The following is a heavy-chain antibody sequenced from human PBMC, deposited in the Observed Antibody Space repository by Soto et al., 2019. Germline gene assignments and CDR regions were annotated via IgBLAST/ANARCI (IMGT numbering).Heavy chain of an antibody. CDR1: GGTFSSYA. V-gene: IGHV1-69*13. CDR2: IIPIFGTA. D-gene: IGHD3-10*01. Sequence: ASVKVSCKASGGTFSSYAISWVRQAPGQGLEWMGGIIPIFGTANYAQKFQGRVTITADESTSTAYMELSSLRSEDTAVYYCASEGVRGMDVWGQGTTVTVSS. J-gene: IGHJ6*02. CDR3: ASEGVRGMDV.